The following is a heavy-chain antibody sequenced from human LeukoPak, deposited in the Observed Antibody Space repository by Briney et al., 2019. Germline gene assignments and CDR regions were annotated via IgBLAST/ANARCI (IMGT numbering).Heavy chain of an antibody. D-gene: IGHD5-24*01. CDR3: ARDTRWLQLRISDY. CDR2: IKQDGSEK. J-gene: IGHJ4*02. CDR1: GFTFSSYW. V-gene: IGHV3-7*01. Sequence: GGSLRLSCAASGFTFSSYWMSWVRQAPGKGLEWVANIKQDGSEKYYVDSVKGRFTISRDNAKNSLYLQMNSLRAEDTAVYYCARDTRWLQLRISDYWGQGTLVTVSS.